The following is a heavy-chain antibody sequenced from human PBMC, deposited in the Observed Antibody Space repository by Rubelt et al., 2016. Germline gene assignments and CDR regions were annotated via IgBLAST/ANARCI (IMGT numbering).Heavy chain of an antibody. V-gene: IGHV1-8*01. CDR2: MNPNTGNT. CDR1: GYSFSTSD. J-gene: IGHJ4*02. D-gene: IGHD3-10*01. Sequence: QVQLVQSGAEVKKPGASVKVSCKASGYSFSTSDINWVRQGTGQGLEWMGWMNPNTGNTGYAQKFQGRVTMTSNSSISTDYLYLSSLRSEDTAVYYCARGVIWGQGTLVAVSS. CDR3: ARGVI.